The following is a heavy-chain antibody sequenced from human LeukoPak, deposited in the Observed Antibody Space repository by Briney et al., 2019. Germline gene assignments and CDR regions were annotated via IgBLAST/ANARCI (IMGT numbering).Heavy chain of an antibody. Sequence: GGSLRLSCAASGFMFSSYAMSWVRQAPGKGLEWVSSISSSSSYIYYADSVKGRFTISRDNAKNSLYLQMNSLRAEDTAVYYCARDISYGQPGNFDYWGQGTLVTVSS. CDR1: GFMFSSYA. CDR3: ARDISYGQPGNFDY. D-gene: IGHD5-18*01. V-gene: IGHV3-21*01. CDR2: ISSSSSYI. J-gene: IGHJ4*02.